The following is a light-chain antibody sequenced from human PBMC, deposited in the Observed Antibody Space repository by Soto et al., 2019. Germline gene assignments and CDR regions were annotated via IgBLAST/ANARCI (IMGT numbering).Light chain of an antibody. CDR3: QQSYSVPPT. V-gene: IGKV1-39*01. J-gene: IGKJ2*01. CDR2: DAS. CDR1: QRIRTS. Sequence: DVPMTPSPSSLSASVGDRVTITCRASQRIRTSLNWYQQKPGKAPKFLIYDASSLQSEVPSRFSGSGSGTDFTLTISNLQPEDFATYYCQQSYSVPPTFGQGTKLEI.